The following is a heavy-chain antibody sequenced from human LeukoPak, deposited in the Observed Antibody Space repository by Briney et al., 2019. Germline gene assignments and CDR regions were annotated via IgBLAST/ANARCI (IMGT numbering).Heavy chain of an antibody. CDR1: GFTFSSYS. V-gene: IGHV3-21*01. J-gene: IGHJ4*02. Sequence: PGGSLRVPCAASGFTFSSYSMNWVCQAPGKGLEWVSSISSSSSYIYYADSEKGRFTISRDNAKNSLYLQMNSLRAEDTAVYYCARGRDGYNSQGFDYWGQGTLVTVSS. D-gene: IGHD5-24*01. CDR2: ISSSSSYI. CDR3: ARGRDGYNSQGFDY.